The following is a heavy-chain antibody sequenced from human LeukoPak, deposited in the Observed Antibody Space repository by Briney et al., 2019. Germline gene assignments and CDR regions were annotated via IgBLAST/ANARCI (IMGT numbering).Heavy chain of an antibody. CDR2: INPSGGGT. D-gene: IGHD6-13*01. Sequence: ASVKVSCKTSGDTFSSYYMHWVRQAPGQGLEWLGIINPSGGGTSYAQKVQGRVTMTRDMFTSTIYMELSSLTFEDTAVYYCARALAAAAGRRAAMMGDWGQGTLVTVSS. CDR3: ARALAAAAGRRAAMMGD. CDR1: GDTFSSYY. J-gene: IGHJ4*02. V-gene: IGHV1-46*01.